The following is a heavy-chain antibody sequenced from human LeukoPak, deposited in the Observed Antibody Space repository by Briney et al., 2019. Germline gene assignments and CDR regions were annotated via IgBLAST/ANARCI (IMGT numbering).Heavy chain of an antibody. V-gene: IGHV5-51*01. Sequence: GESLKISCKGSGYRFTNYWIGWVRQMPGKGLEWMGIIYPGDSDTRYSPSFQGQVTISVDKSISTAHLQWSSLKASDTATYYCARLESSGYYVYWGQGTLVTVSS. CDR2: IYPGDSDT. CDR1: GYRFTNYW. J-gene: IGHJ4*02. D-gene: IGHD3-22*01. CDR3: ARLESSGYYVY.